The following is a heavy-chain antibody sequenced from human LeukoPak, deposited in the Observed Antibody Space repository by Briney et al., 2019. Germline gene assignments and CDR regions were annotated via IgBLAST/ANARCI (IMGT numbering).Heavy chain of an antibody. J-gene: IGHJ4*02. D-gene: IGHD3-22*01. Sequence: SETLSLTCTVSGGSIISRSYYWGWIRQPPGKGLEWIGSVYYSGSTYYNPSLKSRVTISVDTSKNQFSLKLSSVTAADTAVYYCARLDYSDIYFDYWGQGALVTVSS. CDR2: VYYSGST. CDR1: GGSIISRSYY. V-gene: IGHV4-39*01. CDR3: ARLDYSDIYFDY.